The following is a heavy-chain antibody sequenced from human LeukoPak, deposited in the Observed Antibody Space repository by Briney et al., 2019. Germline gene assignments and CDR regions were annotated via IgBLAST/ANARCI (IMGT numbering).Heavy chain of an antibody. V-gene: IGHV4-34*01. CDR3: ARISQGGYILDY. Sequence: NASETLSLTCAVYGGSFSGYYWSWIRQPPGKGLEWIGEINHSGSTNYNPSLKSRVTISVDTSKNQFSLKLSSVTAADTAVYYCARISQGGYILDYWGQGTLVTVSS. J-gene: IGHJ4*02. D-gene: IGHD5-18*01. CDR1: GGSFSGYY. CDR2: INHSGST.